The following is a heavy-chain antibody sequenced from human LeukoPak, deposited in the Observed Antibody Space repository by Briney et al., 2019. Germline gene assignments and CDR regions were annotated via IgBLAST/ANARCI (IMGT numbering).Heavy chain of an antibody. V-gene: IGHV3-21*01. D-gene: IGHD2-15*01. CDR1: GFTFSSYS. Sequence: KSRGSLRLSCAASGFTFSSYSMNWVRQAPGKGLEWVSSISSSSSYIYYADSVKGRFTISRDNAKNSLYLQMNSLRAEDTAVYYCARHCSGGSCYDYWGQGTLVTVSS. J-gene: IGHJ4*02. CDR2: ISSSSSYI. CDR3: ARHCSGGSCYDY.